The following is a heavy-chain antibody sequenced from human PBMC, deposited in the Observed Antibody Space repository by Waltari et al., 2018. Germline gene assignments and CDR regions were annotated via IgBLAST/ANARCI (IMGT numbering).Heavy chain of an antibody. CDR1: GFTFSHYA. D-gene: IGHD6-13*01. CDR2: ISGSDGST. Sequence: EVQLLESGAGLVPPGGSLRLSCAASGFTFSHYAMTWVRQAPGKGLEWVSFISGSDGSTYYADSVKGRFTISRDNSKNTLYLQMNSLRAEDTAVYYCAKDSSWVSYFDYWGQGTLVTVSS. V-gene: IGHV3-23*01. CDR3: AKDSSWVSYFDY. J-gene: IGHJ4*02.